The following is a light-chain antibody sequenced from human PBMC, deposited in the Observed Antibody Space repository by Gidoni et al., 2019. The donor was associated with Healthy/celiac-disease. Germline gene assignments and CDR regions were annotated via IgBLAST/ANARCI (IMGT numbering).Light chain of an antibody. V-gene: IGKV1-39*01. Sequence: DIQMTQSPSSLSASVGDRVTITCRASQSISSYLNWYQQKPGKAPKLLIYAASSLLSGVPSRFSGSGSGTDFTLTISSLQPEDFATYYCQQSYSTPRTFXQXTKVEIK. J-gene: IGKJ1*01. CDR1: QSISSY. CDR3: QQSYSTPRT. CDR2: AAS.